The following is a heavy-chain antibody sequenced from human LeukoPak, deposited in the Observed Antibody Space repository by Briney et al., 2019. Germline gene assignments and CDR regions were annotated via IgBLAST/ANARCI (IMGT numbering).Heavy chain of an antibody. CDR3: ARDSSGYDYYYYYYMDV. CDR1: GYTFSSYW. CDR2: IKQDGSDK. V-gene: IGHV3-7*01. Sequence: PGGSLRLSCAASGYTFSSYWMSWVRQAPAKGLEWVANIKQDGSDKYYVDSVKGRFTISRDNAKNSLYLQMNSLRAEDTAVDYCARDSSGYDYYYYYYMDVWGKRTTVTVSS. J-gene: IGHJ6*03. D-gene: IGHD5-12*01.